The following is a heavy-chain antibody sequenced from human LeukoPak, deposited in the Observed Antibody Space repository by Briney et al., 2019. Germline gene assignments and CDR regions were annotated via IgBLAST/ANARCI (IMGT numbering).Heavy chain of an antibody. CDR2: ISGSGGST. CDR3: ARDRLPYDYGDYGDAFDI. J-gene: IGHJ3*02. CDR1: GFTFSSYA. Sequence: GGSLRLSCAASGFTFSSYAMSWVRQAPGKGLEWVSAISGSGGSTYYADSVKGRFTISRDNSKNTLYLQMNSLRDEDTAVYCCARDRLPYDYGDYGDAFDIWGQGTMVTVSS. V-gene: IGHV3-23*01. D-gene: IGHD4-17*01.